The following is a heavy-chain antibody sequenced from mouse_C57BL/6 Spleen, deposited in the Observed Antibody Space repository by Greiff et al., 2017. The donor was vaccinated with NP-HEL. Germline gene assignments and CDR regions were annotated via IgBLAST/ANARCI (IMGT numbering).Heavy chain of an antibody. D-gene: IGHD3-2*02. CDR2: IYPGSGST. CDR3: ARDSSGYDAWFAY. Sequence: VQLQQPGAELVKPGASVKMSCKASGYTFTSYWITWVKQRPGQGLEWIGDIYPGSGSTNYNEKFKSKATLTVDTSSSTAYMQLSSLTSEDSAVYYCARDSSGYDAWFAYWGQGTLVTVSA. V-gene: IGHV1-55*01. CDR1: GYTFTSYW. J-gene: IGHJ3*01.